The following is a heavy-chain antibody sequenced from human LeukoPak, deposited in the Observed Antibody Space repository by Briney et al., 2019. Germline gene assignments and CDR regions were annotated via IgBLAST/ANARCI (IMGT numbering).Heavy chain of an antibody. Sequence: ASVKGSCKASGYTLTSYDIHWVRQAPGQGLEWMGITNPSGGSTSYAQKFQGRVTMTRDTSTSTVYMELSSLRSKDTAVYYCARDLGGSGYYFDYWGQGTLVTVSS. CDR1: GYTLTSYD. CDR2: TNPSGGST. V-gene: IGHV1-46*01. J-gene: IGHJ4*02. D-gene: IGHD3-22*01. CDR3: ARDLGGSGYYFDY.